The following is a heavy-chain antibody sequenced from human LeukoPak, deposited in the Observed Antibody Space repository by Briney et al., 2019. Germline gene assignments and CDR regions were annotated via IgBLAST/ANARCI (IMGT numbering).Heavy chain of an antibody. D-gene: IGHD5-18*01. V-gene: IGHV3-48*03. Sequence: GGSLRLSCAASGFTFSSYEMNWVHQAPGKGLEWVSYISSSGSTIYYADSVKGRFTISRDNAKNSLYLQMNSLRAEDTAVYYCALSDTAMGDYWGQGTLVTVSS. CDR3: ALSDTAMGDY. CDR2: ISSSGSTI. J-gene: IGHJ4*02. CDR1: GFTFSSYE.